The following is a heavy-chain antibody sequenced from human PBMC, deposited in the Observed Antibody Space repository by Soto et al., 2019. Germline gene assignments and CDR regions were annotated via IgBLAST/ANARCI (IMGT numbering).Heavy chain of an antibody. Sequence: QAQLVESGGGVVQPGRSLRLSCAASGFTFKNYALHWVRQAPGKGLEWVAVISFDGNKKYYGDSVKGRFTISRDNLKNTVYLQMNSLRAEDAALYFCAREDDYNDRYYYYGLDVWGQGTTVTVSS. J-gene: IGHJ6*02. V-gene: IGHV3-30-3*01. CDR3: AREDDYNDRYYYYGLDV. CDR2: ISFDGNKK. CDR1: GFTFKNYA. D-gene: IGHD4-4*01.